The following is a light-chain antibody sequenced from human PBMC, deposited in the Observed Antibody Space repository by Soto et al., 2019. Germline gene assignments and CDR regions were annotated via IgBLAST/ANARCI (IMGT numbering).Light chain of an antibody. CDR1: QAIRTY. J-gene: IGKJ5*01. V-gene: IGKV1-39*01. Sequence: DIQMTQSPSSLSASVGDRVTITCRTGQAIRTYLNWYQHKPGTAPRLLVYGASRLQSGVPSSFSGSGSGTHFTLTISALQPEDFATYYCQQSHTTPTTFGQGTRVDI. CDR2: GAS. CDR3: QQSHTTPTT.